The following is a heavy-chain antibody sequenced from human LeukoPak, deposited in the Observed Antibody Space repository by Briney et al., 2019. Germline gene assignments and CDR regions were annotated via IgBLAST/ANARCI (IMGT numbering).Heavy chain of an antibody. CDR3: ASLPWLKDAFDI. J-gene: IGHJ3*02. Sequence: ASVKVSCKASGYTFTSYYMHWVRQAPGQGLEWIGIINPSGGSTSYAQKFQGRVTMTRDTSTSTVYMELSSLRSEDTAVYYCASLPWLKDAFDIWGQGTMVTVSS. CDR1: GYTFTSYY. CDR2: INPSGGST. D-gene: IGHD5-24*01. V-gene: IGHV1-46*01.